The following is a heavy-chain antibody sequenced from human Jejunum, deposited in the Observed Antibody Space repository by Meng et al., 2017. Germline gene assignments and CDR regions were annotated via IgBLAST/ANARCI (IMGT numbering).Heavy chain of an antibody. D-gene: IGHD3-22*01. CDR3: TREGAGGWTYYDSSGYREFDF. CDR1: GLTFSTYE. J-gene: IGHJ4*02. CDR2: ISSSGNNI. V-gene: IGHV3-48*03. Sequence: GGSLRLSCAASGLTFSTYEMNWVRQAPGKGLEGVSFISSSGNNIYYADSVKGRFTISRDNAKNSLYLQMNSLRAEDTALYDCTREGAGGWTYYDSSGYREFDFWGQGTLVTVSS.